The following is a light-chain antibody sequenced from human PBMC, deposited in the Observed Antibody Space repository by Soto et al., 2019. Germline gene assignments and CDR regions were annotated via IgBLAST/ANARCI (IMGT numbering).Light chain of an antibody. CDR1: QSVSRS. V-gene: IGKV3-15*01. CDR3: QQYNNWPPFT. J-gene: IGKJ3*01. Sequence: EIVMTQSPATLSVPPGERVTLSCRASQSVSRSLAWYQQKPGQAPRLLIYGASTRATGIPARFSGSWSGTEFTLTISSLQSEYFAVYYCQQYNNWPPFTFGPGTKVDIK. CDR2: GAS.